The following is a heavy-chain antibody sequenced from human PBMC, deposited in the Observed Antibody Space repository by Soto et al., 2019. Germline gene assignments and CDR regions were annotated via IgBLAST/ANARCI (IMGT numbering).Heavy chain of an antibody. D-gene: IGHD3-10*01. CDR3: ARGSTIAYYYYYYMDV. V-gene: IGHV4-34*01. Sequence: LSETLSLTCAVYGGSFSGYYWSWIRQLPGKGLEWIGEINHSGSTNYNPSLKSRVTISVDTSKNQFSLKLSSVTAADTAVYYCARGSTIAYYYYYYMDVWGRGTTVTVSS. CDR1: GGSFSGYY. J-gene: IGHJ6*03. CDR2: INHSGST.